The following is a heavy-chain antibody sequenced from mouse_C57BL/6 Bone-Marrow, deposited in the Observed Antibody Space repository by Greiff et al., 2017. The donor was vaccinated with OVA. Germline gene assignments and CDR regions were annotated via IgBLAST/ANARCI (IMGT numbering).Heavy chain of an antibody. Sequence: QVQLQQPGAELVRPGSSVKLSCKASGYTFTSYWMHWVKQRPIQGLEWIGNIDPSDSETHYNQKFKDKATLTVDKSSSTAYMQLSSLTSEDSAVYFCARVYYGSSPYWYFDVWGTGTTVTVSS. D-gene: IGHD1-1*01. CDR1: GYTFTSYW. CDR3: ARVYYGSSPYWYFDV. CDR2: IDPSDSET. J-gene: IGHJ1*03. V-gene: IGHV1-52*01.